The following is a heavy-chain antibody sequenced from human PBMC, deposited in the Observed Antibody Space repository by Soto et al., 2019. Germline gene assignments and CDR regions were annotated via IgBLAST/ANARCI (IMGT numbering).Heavy chain of an antibody. J-gene: IGHJ5*02. Sequence: ASVKVSCKASGYTFTSYGISWVRKAPGQGLEWMGWISAYNGNTNYAQKLQGRVTMTTDTSTSTAYMELRSLRSDDAAVYYCARYPIVVVTAILSPWGQGTLVTVSS. CDR1: GYTFTSYG. D-gene: IGHD2-21*02. CDR3: ARYPIVVVTAILSP. CDR2: ISAYNGNT. V-gene: IGHV1-18*04.